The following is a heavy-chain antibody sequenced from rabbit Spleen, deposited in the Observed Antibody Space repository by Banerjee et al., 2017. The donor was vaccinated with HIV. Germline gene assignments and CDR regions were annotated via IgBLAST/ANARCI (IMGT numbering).Heavy chain of an antibody. CDR3: ARDTSSSSSSYGMDL. CDR1: GFSFSSSYY. D-gene: IGHD1-1*01. Sequence: QSLEESGGGLVQPEGSLTLTCTASGFSFSSSYYMCWVRQAPGKGLEWIGCIYTGSSGSTYYASWAKGRFTISKTSSTTVTLQMPSLTAADTATYFCARDTSSSSSSYGMDLWGQGTLVTVS. V-gene: IGHV1S40*01. J-gene: IGHJ6*01. CDR2: IYTGSSGST.